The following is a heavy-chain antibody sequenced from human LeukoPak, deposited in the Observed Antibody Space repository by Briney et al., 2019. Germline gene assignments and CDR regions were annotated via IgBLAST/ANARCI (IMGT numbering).Heavy chain of an antibody. V-gene: IGHV3-30-3*01. CDR3: ARDWGSTFDY. J-gene: IGHJ4*02. D-gene: IGHD3-16*01. CDR1: GFTFSSYA. Sequence: GGSLRLPCAASGFTFSSYAMHWVRQAPGKGLEWVAVISYDGSNKYYADSVKGRFTISRDNSKNTLYLQMNSLRAEDTAVYYCARDWGSTFDYWGQGTLVTVSS. CDR2: ISYDGSNK.